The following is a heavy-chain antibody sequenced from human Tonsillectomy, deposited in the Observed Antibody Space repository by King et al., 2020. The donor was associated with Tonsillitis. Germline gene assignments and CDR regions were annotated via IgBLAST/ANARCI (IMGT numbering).Heavy chain of an antibody. Sequence: VQLVESGGGVVQPGRSLRLSCAASGFTFSSYGMHWVRQAPGKGLEWVAVISYDGSNKYYADSVKGRFTISRDNSKNTLYLQMNSLRAEDTAVYYCAKEGLVAYLDYWGQGTLVTVSS. J-gene: IGHJ4*02. CDR2: ISYDGSNK. CDR1: GFTFSSYG. CDR3: AKEGLVAYLDY. D-gene: IGHD2-15*01. V-gene: IGHV3-30*18.